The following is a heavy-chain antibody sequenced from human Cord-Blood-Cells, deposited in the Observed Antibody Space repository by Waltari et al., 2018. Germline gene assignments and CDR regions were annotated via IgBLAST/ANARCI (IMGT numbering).Heavy chain of an antibody. V-gene: IGHV3-7*01. CDR2: KKQDGSEK. CDR1: GFTFSSYW. D-gene: IGHD3-3*01. CDR3: AASGYYDAFDI. J-gene: IGHJ3*02. Sequence: EVQLVESGGGLVQLGGSLRLSCAASGFTFSSYWMSWVRQAPGKGLEWVANKKQDGSEKYYVDSGKGRFTISRDNAKNSLYLQMNSLRAEDTAVYYCAASGYYDAFDIWGQGTMVTVSS.